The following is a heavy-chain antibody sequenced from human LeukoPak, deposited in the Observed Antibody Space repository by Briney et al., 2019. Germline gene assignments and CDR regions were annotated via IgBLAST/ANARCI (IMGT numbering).Heavy chain of an antibody. V-gene: IGHV3-43*01. Sequence: GGSLRLSCATSGFAFDRYTIHWVRQAPGKGLEWVSLAGWVGGTTYYSDSVRGRFTISRDSGKNSVYLQMNSLTTDDTAFYFCAKELDTMFFDYWGQGALVTVSS. CDR3: AKELDTMFFDY. J-gene: IGHJ4*02. CDR2: AGWVGGTT. D-gene: IGHD3-10*02. CDR1: GFAFDRYT.